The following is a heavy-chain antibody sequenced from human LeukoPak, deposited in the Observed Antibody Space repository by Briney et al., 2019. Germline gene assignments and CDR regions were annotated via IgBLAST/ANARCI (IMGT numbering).Heavy chain of an antibody. J-gene: IGHJ4*02. CDR2: ISYDGRNK. CDR1: GFTFSSYA. CDR3: ARVTAPTTVVTLFAY. Sequence: PGGSLRLSCAASGFTFSSYAMHWGRQAPGKGLEWVLVISYDGRNKYYADSVKGRFTISRDNSKNTLYLQMNSLRAEDTAVYYCARVTAPTTVVTLFAYWGQGTLVTVSS. D-gene: IGHD4-23*01. V-gene: IGHV3-30*04.